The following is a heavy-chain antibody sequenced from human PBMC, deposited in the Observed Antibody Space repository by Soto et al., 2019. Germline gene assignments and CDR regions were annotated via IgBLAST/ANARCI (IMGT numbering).Heavy chain of an antibody. D-gene: IGHD1-26*01. Sequence: SVKVSCKASGGTSSSYAISWVRQAPGQGLEWMGGIIPIFGTANYAQKFQGRVTITADESTSTAYMELSSLRSEDTAVYYCARDRGVVGATCFDYWGQGTLVTVSS. CDR1: GGTSSSYA. J-gene: IGHJ4*02. CDR2: IIPIFGTA. CDR3: ARDRGVVGATCFDY. V-gene: IGHV1-69*13.